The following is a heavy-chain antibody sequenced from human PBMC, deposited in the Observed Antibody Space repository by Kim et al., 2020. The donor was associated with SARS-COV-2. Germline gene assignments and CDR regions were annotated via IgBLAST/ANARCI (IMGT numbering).Heavy chain of an antibody. CDR3: ARAFSKDY. Sequence: DGSRTIYADSVKGRFTISRDNAKNTLYRQMNSLRAEDTAVYYCARAFSKDYWGQGTLVTVSS. V-gene: IGHV3-74*01. D-gene: IGHD2-15*01. CDR2: DGSRT. J-gene: IGHJ4*02.